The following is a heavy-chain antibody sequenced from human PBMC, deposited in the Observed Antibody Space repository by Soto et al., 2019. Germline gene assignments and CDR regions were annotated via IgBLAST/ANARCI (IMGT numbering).Heavy chain of an antibody. J-gene: IGHJ5*02. Sequence: PSETLSLTCTVSGGSISSSSYYWGWIRQPPGKGLEWIRSIYYSGSTYYNPSLKSRVTISVDTSKNQFSLKLSSVTAADTAVYYCIKAGPNLLFDPWGQGTLVTVSS. CDR1: GGSISSSSYY. CDR2: IYYSGST. CDR3: IKAGPNLLFDP. D-gene: IGHD1-26*01. V-gene: IGHV4-39*01.